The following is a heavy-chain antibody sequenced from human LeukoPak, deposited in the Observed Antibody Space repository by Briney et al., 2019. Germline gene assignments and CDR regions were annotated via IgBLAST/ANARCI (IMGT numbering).Heavy chain of an antibody. Sequence: GGSLRLSCAVSGFTFSDYYMSWIRQAPGKGLEWVSYISSSGTTIYYTDSVKGRFTISRDNAKNSLYLQMNSLRAEDTAVYYCARGVARDYYYYGMDVWGQGTTVTVSS. J-gene: IGHJ6*02. D-gene: IGHD2-15*01. V-gene: IGHV3-11*01. CDR1: GFTFSDYY. CDR3: ARGVARDYYYYGMDV. CDR2: ISSSGTTI.